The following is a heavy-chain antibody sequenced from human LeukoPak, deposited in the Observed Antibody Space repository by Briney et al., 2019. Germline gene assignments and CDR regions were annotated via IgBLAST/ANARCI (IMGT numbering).Heavy chain of an antibody. CDR3: ARRIRYCSSTSCYSGWFDP. J-gene: IGHJ5*02. V-gene: IGHV3-66*04. CDR1: GFTVSNSF. Sequence: PGGSLGLSCAASGFTVSNSFVNWVRQAPGKGLEWVSVIYSGGNTYYADSVRGRFIISRDNSKNTLYLQMNSLRAEDTAVYYCARRIRYCSSTSCYSGWFDPWGQGTLVTVSS. CDR2: IYSGGNT. D-gene: IGHD2-2*01.